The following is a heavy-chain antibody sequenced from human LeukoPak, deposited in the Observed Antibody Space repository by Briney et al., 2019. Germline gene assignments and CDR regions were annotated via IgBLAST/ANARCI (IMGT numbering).Heavy chain of an antibody. CDR1: GFTVSSNY. CDR3: AKVAFRSSSYISGIEY. V-gene: IGHV3-53*01. CDR2: IYSGGST. Sequence: GGSLRLSCAASGFTVSSNYMSWVRRAPGKGLEWVSVIYSGGSTYYADSVKGRFTISRDNSKNTLFLQMNSLRAEDTAIYYCAKVAFRSSSYISGIEYWGPGTLVTVSS. D-gene: IGHD6-6*01. J-gene: IGHJ4*02.